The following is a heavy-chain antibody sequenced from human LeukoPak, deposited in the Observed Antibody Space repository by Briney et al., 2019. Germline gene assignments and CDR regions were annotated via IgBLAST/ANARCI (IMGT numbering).Heavy chain of an antibody. Sequence: ASVKASCKVSGYTLTELSMHWVRQAPGKGLEWMGGSDPEDGETIYAQKFQGRVTMTEDTSTDTAYMELSSLRSEDTAVYYCATGVMRELSPHLWGQGTLVTVSS. CDR2: SDPEDGET. J-gene: IGHJ5*02. CDR1: GYTLTELS. V-gene: IGHV1-24*01. CDR3: ATGVMRELSPHL. D-gene: IGHD3-16*02.